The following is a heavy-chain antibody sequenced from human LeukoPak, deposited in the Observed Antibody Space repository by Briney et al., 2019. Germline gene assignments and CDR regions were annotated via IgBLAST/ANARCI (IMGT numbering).Heavy chain of an antibody. V-gene: IGHV3-48*04. Sequence: GGSLRLSCAASGFTFSSYSMNWVRQAPGKGLEWVSYISSSSSTIYYADSVKGRFTISRDNAKNSLYLQMNSLRAEDTAVYYCARTDYYDSSGYYVGGDYWGQGTLVTVSS. CDR2: ISSSSSTI. CDR3: ARTDYYDSSGYYVGGDY. D-gene: IGHD3-22*01. J-gene: IGHJ4*02. CDR1: GFTFSSYS.